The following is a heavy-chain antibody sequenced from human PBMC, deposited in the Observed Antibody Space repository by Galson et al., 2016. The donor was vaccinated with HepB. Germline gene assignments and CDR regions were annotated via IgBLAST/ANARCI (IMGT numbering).Heavy chain of an antibody. CDR2: IYWDNDK. Sequence: PALVKPTQTLTLTCSFSGFSLRTSRVGVGWIRQPPGKALEWLALIYWDNDKRYSPSLKSRLTITKDTSKNQVVLTVTNMDPEDTATYYCAHIGGSGDREWFFDLWGRGTLVTVSS. CDR3: AHIGGSGDREWFFDL. CDR1: GFSLRTSRVG. J-gene: IGHJ2*01. V-gene: IGHV2-5*02. D-gene: IGHD4-17*01.